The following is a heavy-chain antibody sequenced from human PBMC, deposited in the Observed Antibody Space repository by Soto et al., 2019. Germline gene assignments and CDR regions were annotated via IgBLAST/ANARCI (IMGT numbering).Heavy chain of an antibody. J-gene: IGHJ6*02. D-gene: IGHD2-2*01. CDR1: GGSVSSGSYY. CDR3: ARDGIVLVPAATADLHYYYYGMDV. Sequence: PSETLSLTCTVSGGSVSSGSYYWSWIRQPPGKGLEWIGYIYYSGSTNYNPSLKSRVTISVDTSKNQFSLKLSSVTAADTAVYYCARDGIVLVPAATADLHYYYYGMDVWGQGTTVTVSS. CDR2: IYYSGST. V-gene: IGHV4-61*01.